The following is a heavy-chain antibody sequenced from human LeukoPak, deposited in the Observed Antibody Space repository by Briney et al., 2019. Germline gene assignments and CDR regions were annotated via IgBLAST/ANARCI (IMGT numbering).Heavy chain of an antibody. CDR3: ARGVNYDILTGYIFDY. CDR1: GGTFSSYA. V-gene: IGHV1-69*06. D-gene: IGHD3-9*01. J-gene: IGHJ4*02. Sequence: SVKVSCKASGGTFSSYAISWVRQAPGQGLXXXXXXXPIFGTANYAQKFQGRVTITADKSTSTAYMELSSLRSEDTAVYYCARGVNYDILTGYIFDYWGQGTLVTVSS. CDR2: XXPIFGTA.